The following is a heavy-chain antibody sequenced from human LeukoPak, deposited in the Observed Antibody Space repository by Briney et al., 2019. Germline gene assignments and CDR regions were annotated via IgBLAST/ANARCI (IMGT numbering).Heavy chain of an antibody. D-gene: IGHD3-10*01. CDR2: ITSNGGST. CDR1: GFTFRSYA. CDR3: VKDYGSGSFDY. Sequence: GGSLRLSCSASGFTFRSYAMHWVRQAPGKGLEFVLTITSNGGSTYYADSVKGRFTISRDNSQNTLYFQMSSLRAEDTAVYYCVKDYGSGSFDYWGQGTLVTVSS. J-gene: IGHJ4*02. V-gene: IGHV3-64D*06.